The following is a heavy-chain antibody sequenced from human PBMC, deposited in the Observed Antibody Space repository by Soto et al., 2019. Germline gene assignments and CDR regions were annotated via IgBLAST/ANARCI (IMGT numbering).Heavy chain of an antibody. CDR1: GGSISSNHYY. J-gene: IGHJ4*02. D-gene: IGHD1-26*01. Sequence: QLQLQESGPGLVKPSETLSLTCTVSGGSISSNHYYWGWVRQPPGKGLEWIGTIYYNENTYSNPSLSGRIPISVDTSKNQSSLKLGSVTAADTAVYFCASLSYSGSYYLPPFDYWGQGTLVTVSS. CDR3: ASLSYSGSYYLPPFDY. CDR2: IYYNENT. V-gene: IGHV4-39*01.